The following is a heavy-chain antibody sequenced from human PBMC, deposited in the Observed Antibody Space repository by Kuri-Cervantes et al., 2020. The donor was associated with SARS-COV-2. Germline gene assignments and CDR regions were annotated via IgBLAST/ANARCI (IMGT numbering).Heavy chain of an antibody. Sequence: GESLKISCAASGFTFSRSSMNWVRQTPGQGLEWVSFISSSSNYKNYADSVKGRFTISRDNDRYSLSLQMDSLRAEDTAVYYCARAAELLVGPSTCDYWGQGILVTVSS. D-gene: IGHD1-26*01. CDR1: GFTFSRSS. J-gene: IGHJ4*02. V-gene: IGHV3-21*01. CDR2: ISSSSNYK. CDR3: ARAAELLVGPSTCDY.